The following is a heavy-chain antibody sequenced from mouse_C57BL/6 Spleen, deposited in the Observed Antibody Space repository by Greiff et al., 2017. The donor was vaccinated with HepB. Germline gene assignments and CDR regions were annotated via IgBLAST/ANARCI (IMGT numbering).Heavy chain of an antibody. CDR2: IYPGDGDT. Sequence: QVQLNESGAELVKPGASVKISCKASGYAFSSYWMNWVKQRPGKGLEWIGQIYPGDGDTNYNGKFKGKATLTADKSSSTAYMQLSSLTSEDSAVYFCASLITTFYAMDYWGQGTSVTVSS. V-gene: IGHV1-80*01. D-gene: IGHD1-1*01. CDR1: GYAFSSYW. CDR3: ASLITTFYAMDY. J-gene: IGHJ4*01.